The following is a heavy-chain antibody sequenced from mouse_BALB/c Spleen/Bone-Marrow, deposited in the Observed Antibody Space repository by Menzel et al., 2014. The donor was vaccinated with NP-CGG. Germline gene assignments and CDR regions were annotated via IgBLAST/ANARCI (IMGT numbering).Heavy chain of an antibody. CDR2: INPYNDGS. CDR1: GYTFTSCV. CDR3: ARAVRQDWCFDV. J-gene: IGHJ1*01. V-gene: IGHV1-14*01. Sequence: VQLQQSGPELVKPGASVKMSCKASGYTFTSCVIHWVKQKPGQGLEWIGYINPYNDGSKYNEKFKGKATLTSDKSSSTASMELSSLTSEDSAVYFCARAVRQDWCFDVCGAGTTVTVSS. D-gene: IGHD2-14*01.